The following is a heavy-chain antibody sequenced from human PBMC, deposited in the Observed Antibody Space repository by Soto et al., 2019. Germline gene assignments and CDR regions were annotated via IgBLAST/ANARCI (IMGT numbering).Heavy chain of an antibody. D-gene: IGHD1-1*01. J-gene: IGHJ5*01. V-gene: IGHV3-33*01. CDR2: IWLDGSER. CDR3: ARDASGTTSFLAS. Sequence: QVQLVESGGGVVQPGRSLSLSCEACGCMFGTAGMHWVRQAPGKGLEWVSGIWLDGSERYYSDSVKGRFTISRDKSKNTLFLQMNSLRVEDTAVYFCARDASGTTSFLASWGQGTLVTLYS. CDR1: GCMFGTAG.